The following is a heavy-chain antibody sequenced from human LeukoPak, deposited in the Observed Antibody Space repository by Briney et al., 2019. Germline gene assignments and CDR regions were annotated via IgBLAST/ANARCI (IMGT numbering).Heavy chain of an antibody. CDR1: KFTFSDYY. CDR2: ISGSGKTI. CDR3: ARDKIPSAGTPRGFDP. Sequence: GGSLRLSCEASKFTFSDYYMSWIRQSPGKGLEWVAYISGSGKTIYYAESVKGRFTISRDNAKNSLYLQINSLRVEDTAVYYCARDKIPSAGTPRGFDPWGQGTLVTVSS. D-gene: IGHD6-13*01. J-gene: IGHJ5*02. V-gene: IGHV3-11*04.